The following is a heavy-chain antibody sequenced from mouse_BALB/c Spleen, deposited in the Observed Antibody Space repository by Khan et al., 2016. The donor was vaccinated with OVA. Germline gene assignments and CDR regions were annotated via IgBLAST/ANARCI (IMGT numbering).Heavy chain of an antibody. V-gene: IGHV3-2*02. CDR1: GYSITSYYA. J-gene: IGHJ3*01. CDR2: ISYSGGT. CDR3: ARWFAY. Sequence: EVQLQESGPGLVKPSQSLSLTCTATGYSITSYYAWNLIRPLPGNKLEMMGYISYSGGTSYPPSLKSRFSITRDTSKNQFFLQLNSVTTEDSATYYCARWFAYWGQGTLVTVS.